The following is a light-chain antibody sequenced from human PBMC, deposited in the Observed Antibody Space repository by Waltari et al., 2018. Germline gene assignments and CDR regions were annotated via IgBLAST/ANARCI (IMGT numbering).Light chain of an antibody. Sequence: QSVLTQPPSVSGAPGQRVSISCTGSSSNIGAGFDVQWYQQVPGTAPKLLLYTNDIRPSWVPDRFSGSKSGPSASLAISGLQADDEADYYGQSFDKSLSGFVIFGGGTKLTVL. CDR3: QSFDKSLSGFVI. J-gene: IGLJ2*01. CDR2: TND. V-gene: IGLV1-40*01. CDR1: SSNIGAGFD.